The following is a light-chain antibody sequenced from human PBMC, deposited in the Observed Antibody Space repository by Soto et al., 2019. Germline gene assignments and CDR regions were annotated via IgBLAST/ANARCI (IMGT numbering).Light chain of an antibody. J-gene: IGKJ4*01. CDR2: GAS. V-gene: IGKV3-20*01. CDR1: QSVGKNY. Sequence: EIVLTQSPGTLSLSPGEGATLSCRASQSVGKNYLAWYQHKSGQAPRLLIHGASNRATGIPARFSGSGSGTDFTLTISRLEPEDFATYYCQQYDSYSLTFGGGTRVEIK. CDR3: QQYDSYSLT.